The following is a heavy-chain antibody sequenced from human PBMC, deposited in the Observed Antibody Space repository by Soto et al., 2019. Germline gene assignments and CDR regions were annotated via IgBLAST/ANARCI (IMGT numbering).Heavy chain of an antibody. CDR3: ARDLWVEPELYYYGMDV. J-gene: IGHJ6*02. D-gene: IGHD1-1*01. Sequence: SETLSLTCTVSGDSTSSADYYWSWIRQTPGKGLEWIGHIFYSGTTYYNPSLKGRLTISVDTSKNHFSLRLTSVTAADTAVYYCARDLWVEPELYYYGMDVWGQGTTVTVSS. CDR2: IFYSGTT. V-gene: IGHV4-30-4*01. CDR1: GDSTSSADYY.